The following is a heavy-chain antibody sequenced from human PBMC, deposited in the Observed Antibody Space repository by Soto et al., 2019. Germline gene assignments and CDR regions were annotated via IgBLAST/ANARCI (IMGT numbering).Heavy chain of an antibody. CDR1: GFTLSNYW. CDR3: VRDSHGDY. CDR2: IDHDGPT. Sequence: EVQLVESGGGLVQPGGSLRLSCAGLGFTLSNYWMPWVRQAPGKGLEWVSRIDHDGPTDYPDSVRGRFTISRDNAENTLYLQMNSLRPEDTAVYYCVRDSHGDYWGQGTLVTVSS. V-gene: IGHV3-74*01. J-gene: IGHJ4*02.